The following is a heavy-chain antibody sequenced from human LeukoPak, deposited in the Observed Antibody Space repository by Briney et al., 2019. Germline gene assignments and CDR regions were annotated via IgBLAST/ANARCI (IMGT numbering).Heavy chain of an antibody. CDR1: GYTFTSYY. Sequence: ASVKVSCKASGYTFTSYYMHWVRQAPGQGLEWMGIINPSGGSTSYAQKFQGRVTMTRDTSTSTVYMELSSPRSEDTAVYYCARASAVRGVIVGRGDYGMDVWGQGTTVTVSS. J-gene: IGHJ6*02. V-gene: IGHV1-46*01. D-gene: IGHD3-10*01. CDR2: INPSGGST. CDR3: ARASAVRGVIVGRGDYGMDV.